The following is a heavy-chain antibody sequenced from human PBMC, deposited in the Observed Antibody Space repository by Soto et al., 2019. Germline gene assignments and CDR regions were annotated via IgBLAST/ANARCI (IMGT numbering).Heavy chain of an antibody. Sequence: SETLSLTCAVSGGSISSSNWWRWVRQPPGKGLEWIVEIYHSGSTNYNPSLKSRVTISVDKSKNQFSLKLSAVTAADTAVYYCARRCNYDIRNWYFHLWGRGTLV. J-gene: IGHJ2*01. CDR1: GGSISSSNW. D-gene: IGHD4-4*01. V-gene: IGHV4-4*02. CDR3: ARRCNYDIRNWYFHL. CDR2: IYHSGST.